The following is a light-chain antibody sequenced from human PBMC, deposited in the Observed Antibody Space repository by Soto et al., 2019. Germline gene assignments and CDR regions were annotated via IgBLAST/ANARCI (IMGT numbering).Light chain of an antibody. CDR2: GAS. J-gene: IGKJ1*01. CDR3: QQYHNWPWT. V-gene: IGKV3-11*01. CDR1: QSVSSY. Sequence: EIVLTQSPATLSLPPGERATLSCRASQSVSSYLAWYQQKPGQAPRLLISGASNRASDIPDRFSGSGSWTDFTLTISRLEPEDFAVYYCQQYHNWPWTFGQGTKVDIK.